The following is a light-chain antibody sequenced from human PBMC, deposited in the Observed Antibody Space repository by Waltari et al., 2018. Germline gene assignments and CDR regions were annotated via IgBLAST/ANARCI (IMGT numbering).Light chain of an antibody. CDR3: CSYAGTSTVI. J-gene: IGLJ2*01. CDR1: SSDVGAYNF. V-gene: IGLV2-23*02. CDR2: DVS. Sequence: QSALTQPASVSGSPGQSITIPCTGTSSDVGAYNFFSCYQQPPGKAPKFMIYDVSKWPSGVSNRFSGSKSGNTASLTISGLQAEDEADYYCCSYAGTSTVIFGGGTKLTVL.